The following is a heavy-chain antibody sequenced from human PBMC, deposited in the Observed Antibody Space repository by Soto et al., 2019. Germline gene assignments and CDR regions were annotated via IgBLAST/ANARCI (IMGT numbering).Heavy chain of an antibody. CDR1: GGSFSGYY. Sequence: SETLSLTCAVYGGSFSGYYWSWIRQPPGKGLEWIGEINHSGSTNYNPSLKSRVTISVDTSKNQFSLKLSTVTAADTAVYYCASRRNYYGSGSYMDYWGQGTLVTVSS. V-gene: IGHV4-34*01. CDR3: ASRRNYYGSGSYMDY. D-gene: IGHD3-10*01. J-gene: IGHJ4*02. CDR2: INHSGST.